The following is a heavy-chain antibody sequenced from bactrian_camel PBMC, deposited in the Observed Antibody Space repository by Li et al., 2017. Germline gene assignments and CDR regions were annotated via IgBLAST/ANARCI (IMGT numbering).Heavy chain of an antibody. D-gene: IGHD5*01. CDR3: AAGYRDCAYSRETLFDH. J-gene: IGHJ4*01. CDR1: GYTYR. V-gene: IGHV3S61*01. Sequence: QLVESGGGSVQAGGSLRLSCSASGYTYRMAWFRQAPGKEREAVAGIYSRNDYTYYADSVKGRFAISRVTANNTMYLQMNSLKPEDTAVYYCAAGYRDCAYSRETLFDHWGQGTQVTVS. CDR2: IYSRNDYT.